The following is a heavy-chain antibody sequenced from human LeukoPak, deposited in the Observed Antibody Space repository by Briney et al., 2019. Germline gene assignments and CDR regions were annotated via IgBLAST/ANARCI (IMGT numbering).Heavy chain of an antibody. CDR1: GFIFSSDS. V-gene: IGHV3-23*01. CDR3: AKAASSSWPSYYYGMDV. D-gene: IGHD6-13*01. J-gene: IGHJ6*02. CDR2: ITGSGGNT. Sequence: PGGSLRLSCAASGFIFSSDSMSWVRQAPGKGLEWVSVITGSGGNTYYADSVKGRFTISKDNSKNTVYLQMSSLRVDDTAVYYCAKAASSSWPSYYYGMDVWGQGTTVTVSS.